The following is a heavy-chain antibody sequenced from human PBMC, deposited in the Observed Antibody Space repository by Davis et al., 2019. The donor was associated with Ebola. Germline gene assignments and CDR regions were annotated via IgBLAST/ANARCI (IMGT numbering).Heavy chain of an antibody. Sequence: GRSLRLSCAASAFTFPSYAMSWVRQAPGKGLEWVSGISGSVGSTYYADSVKGRFTISRDNSKNTLFLQMNSLRAEDTAVYYCADSLIASGFYFDYWGQGTLVTVSS. CDR2: ISGSVGST. V-gene: IGHV3-23*01. CDR1: AFTFPSYA. D-gene: IGHD3-16*02. CDR3: ADSLIASGFYFDY. J-gene: IGHJ4*02.